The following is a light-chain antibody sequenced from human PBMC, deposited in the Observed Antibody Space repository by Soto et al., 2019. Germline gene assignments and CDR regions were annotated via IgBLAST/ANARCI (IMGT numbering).Light chain of an antibody. J-gene: IGKJ2*01. V-gene: IGKV1-39*01. CDR2: AAS. CDR3: QQSYSAPYT. Sequence: DLQMTQSPSSLSASVGDRVTITCRASQSIYSSLIWYHQKPGKAPKLLIYAASNLQSGVPSRFSGSGSGTDFTLSISSLQPEDFATYYCQQSYSAPYTFGQGTKLEI. CDR1: QSIYSS.